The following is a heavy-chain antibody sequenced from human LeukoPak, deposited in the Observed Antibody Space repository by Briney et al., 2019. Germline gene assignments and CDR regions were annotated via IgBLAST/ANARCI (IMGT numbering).Heavy chain of an antibody. CDR1: GYTFTGYY. CDR3: ARVVRAWIQLYQLDY. J-gene: IGHJ4*02. Sequence: ASVKVSCKASGYTFTGYYMHWVRQAPGQGLEWTGWINPNSGGTNYAQKFQGRVTMTRDTSISTAYMELSRLRSDDTAVYYCARVVRAWIQLYQLDYWGQGTLVTVSS. CDR2: INPNSGGT. V-gene: IGHV1-2*02. D-gene: IGHD5-18*01.